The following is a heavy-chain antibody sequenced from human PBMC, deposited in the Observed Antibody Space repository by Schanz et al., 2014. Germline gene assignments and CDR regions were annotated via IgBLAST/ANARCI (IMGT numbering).Heavy chain of an antibody. D-gene: IGHD6-6*01. V-gene: IGHV1-18*04. CDR2: ISAYNGHT. CDR1: GYTFTGHY. CDR3: ARDRGHVEQLVLEWYYAMDV. J-gene: IGHJ6*02. Sequence: QVQLVQSGAEVKKPGASVKVSCKASGYTFTGHYMHWVRQAPGQGLEWMGWISAYNGHTNYAQKFQGRVTMTTDTSTSTAYMELRSLRSDDTAVYYCARDRGHVEQLVLEWYYAMDVWGQGTTVAVSS.